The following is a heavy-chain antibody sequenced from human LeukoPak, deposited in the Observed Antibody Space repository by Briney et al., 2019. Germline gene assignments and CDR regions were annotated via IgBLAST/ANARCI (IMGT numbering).Heavy chain of an antibody. CDR1: GYTFTSYG. CDR2: ISAYNGNT. V-gene: IGHV1-18*01. J-gene: IGHJ4*02. D-gene: IGHD3-22*01. Sequence: ASVKVSCKASGYTFTSYGISWVRQAPGQGLEWMGWISAYNGNTNYAQKLQGRVTMTADTSTSTAYMELRSLRSDDTAVYYCAREKSYYDSSGYCDYRGQGTLVTVSS. CDR3: AREKSYYDSSGYCDY.